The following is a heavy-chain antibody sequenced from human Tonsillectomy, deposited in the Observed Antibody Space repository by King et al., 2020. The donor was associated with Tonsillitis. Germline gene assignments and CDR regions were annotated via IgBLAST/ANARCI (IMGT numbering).Heavy chain of an antibody. J-gene: IGHJ2*01. D-gene: IGHD3-16*02. V-gene: IGHV3-30*18. Sequence: VQLVESGGGVVQPGRSLRLSCAASGFTFSNYGMHWVRQAPGKGLEWVALIAYDASYENYADSVKGRFAISRDNSKNTLYLEMNSLRVEDTAVYYCAKDGIDLSEWYFALGGRGTLVTVSS. CDR2: IAYDASYE. CDR1: GFTFSNYG. CDR3: AKDGIDLSEWYFAL.